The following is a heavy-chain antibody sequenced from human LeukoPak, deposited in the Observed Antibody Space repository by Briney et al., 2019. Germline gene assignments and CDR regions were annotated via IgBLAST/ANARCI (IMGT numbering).Heavy chain of an antibody. CDR1: GGSISSGDYY. V-gene: IGHV4-30-4*01. CDR2: IYYSGST. Sequence: PSETLSLTCTVSGGSISSGDYYWSWIRQPPGKGLEWIGYIYYSGSTYYNPSLKSRVTISVDTSKNQFSLKLSSVTAADTAVYYCASTYYEFWSGYTPFDPWGQGTLVTVSS. D-gene: IGHD3-3*01. CDR3: ASTYYEFWSGYTPFDP. J-gene: IGHJ5*02.